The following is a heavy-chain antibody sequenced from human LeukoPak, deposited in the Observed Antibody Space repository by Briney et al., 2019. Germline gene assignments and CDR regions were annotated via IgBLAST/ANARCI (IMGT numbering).Heavy chain of an antibody. V-gene: IGHV4-59*01. J-gene: IGHJ4*02. CDR3: ARSALDTSGSYYIPQPVDY. CDR1: GGSISTYF. D-gene: IGHD3-10*01. Sequence: NPSETLSLTCTVSGGSISTYFWSWIRQPPGKVREWVGYVYYSGSTNYNPSLRSRVPISGATSKNQFSLKLTSLTAADPAAYYCARSALDTSGSYYIPQPVDYWGQGTLVTVSS. CDR2: VYYSGST.